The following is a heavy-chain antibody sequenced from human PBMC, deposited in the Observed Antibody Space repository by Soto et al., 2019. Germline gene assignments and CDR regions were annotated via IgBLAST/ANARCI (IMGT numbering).Heavy chain of an antibody. J-gene: IGHJ4*02. CDR2: INPSDGST. V-gene: IGHV1-46*01. Sequence: QVLLVQSGAEGKKPGASVMVSCKASGYTFTNYYMHWVRQAPGQGLEWMGVINPSDGSTYYAQKFQGRVTMTGDTSTSTLCMALSSLRSEDTAVYYCVRDRFGYGDSGDWGRGTMVTVSS. CDR3: VRDRFGYGDSGD. CDR1: GYTFTNYY. D-gene: IGHD4-17*01.